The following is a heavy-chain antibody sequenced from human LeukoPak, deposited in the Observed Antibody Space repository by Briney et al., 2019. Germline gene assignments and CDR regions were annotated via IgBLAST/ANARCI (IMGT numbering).Heavy chain of an antibody. V-gene: IGHV3-30*02. CDR1: GFTFSSYG. D-gene: IGHD6-19*01. J-gene: IGHJ5*02. Sequence: PGGSLRLSCAASGFTFSSYGMHWVRQAPGKGLEWVAFIRYDGSNKYYADSVKGRFTISRDNSKNTLYPQMNSLRAEDTAVYYCAKDYGPYSSGWQSWFDPWGQGTLVTVSS. CDR2: IRYDGSNK. CDR3: AKDYGPYSSGWQSWFDP.